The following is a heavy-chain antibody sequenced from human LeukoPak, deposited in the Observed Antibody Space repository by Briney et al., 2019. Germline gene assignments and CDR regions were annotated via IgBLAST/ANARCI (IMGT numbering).Heavy chain of an antibody. V-gene: IGHV3-30*02. CDR3: SNEDGNSDI. Sequence: GGSVRLSCAASGFNFSNYGMNWIRQTPGKGLEWVSFIGSDPRDKYYADSVKGRFAVSRDNSKNTLFLEMNRLTVQDTALSYCSNEDGNSDIWGQGTMVSVFS. D-gene: IGHD4-23*01. CDR2: IGSDPRDK. CDR1: GFNFSNYG. J-gene: IGHJ3*02.